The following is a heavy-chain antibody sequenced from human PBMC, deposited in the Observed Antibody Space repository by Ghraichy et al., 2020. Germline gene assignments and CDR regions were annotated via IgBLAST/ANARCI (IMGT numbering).Heavy chain of an antibody. V-gene: IGHV3-30*04. Sequence: GGSLRLSCAASGFTLSSYAMHWVCQAPGKGLEWVAVISYDGSNKYYADSVKGRFTISRDNSKNTLYLQMNSLRAEDTAVYYCARDTHVDTAMVGTFDYWGQGTLVTVSS. D-gene: IGHD5-18*01. J-gene: IGHJ4*02. CDR2: ISYDGSNK. CDR3: ARDTHVDTAMVGTFDY. CDR1: GFTLSSYA.